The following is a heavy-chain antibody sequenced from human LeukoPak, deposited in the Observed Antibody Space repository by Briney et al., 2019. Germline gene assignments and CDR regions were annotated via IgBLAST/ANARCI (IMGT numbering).Heavy chain of an antibody. CDR3: ARHPPLRFWRVVGFDP. D-gene: IGHD3-3*01. CDR2: INHSGST. CDR1: GGSFSGYY. V-gene: IGHV4-34*01. Sequence: KTSETLSLTCAVYGGSFSGYYWSWIRQPPGKGLEWIGEINHSGSTNYNPSLKSRVTISVDTSKNQFSLKLSSVTAADTAVYYCARHPPLRFWRVVGFDPWGQGTLVTVSS. J-gene: IGHJ5*02.